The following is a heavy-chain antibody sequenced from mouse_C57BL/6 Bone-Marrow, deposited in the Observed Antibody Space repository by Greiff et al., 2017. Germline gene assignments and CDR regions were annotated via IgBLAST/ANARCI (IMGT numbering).Heavy chain of an antibody. CDR2: IYPRDGST. CDR1: GYTFTSYD. D-gene: IGHD2-13*01. V-gene: IGHV1-85*01. CDR3: ARSGEKYYFDY. J-gene: IGHJ2*01. Sequence: VKLVESGPELVKPGASVKLSCKASGYTFTSYDINWVKQRPGQGLEWIGWIYPRDGSTKYNEKFKGKATLTVDTSSSTAYMELHSLTSEDSAVYFCARSGEKYYFDYWGEGTTRTVSS.